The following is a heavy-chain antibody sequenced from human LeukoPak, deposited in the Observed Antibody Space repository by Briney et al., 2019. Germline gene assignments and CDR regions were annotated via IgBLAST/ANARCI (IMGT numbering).Heavy chain of an antibody. J-gene: IGHJ4*02. CDR3: ARDMPTHFGPGLDY. Sequence: GASVKVSCKASGYTFTGYGISWVRQAPGQGLEWMGWISAYNGNTNYAQKLQGRVTMTTDTSTSTAYMELRSLRSDDTAVYYCARDMPTHFGPGLDYWGQGTLVTVSS. CDR2: ISAYNGNT. D-gene: IGHD2-2*01. CDR1: GYTFTGYG. V-gene: IGHV1-18*01.